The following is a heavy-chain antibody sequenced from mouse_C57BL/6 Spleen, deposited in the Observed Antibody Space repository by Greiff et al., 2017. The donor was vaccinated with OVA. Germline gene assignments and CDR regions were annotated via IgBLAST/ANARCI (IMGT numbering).Heavy chain of an antibody. Sequence: QVHVKQSGAELVRPGASVTLSCKASGYTFTDYEMHWVKQTPVHGLEWIGAIDPETGGTAYNQKFKGKAILTADKSSSTAYMELRSLTSEDSAVYYCTPPITTPQARAWFAYWGQGTLVTVSA. CDR3: TPPITTPQARAWFAY. CDR1: GYTFTDYE. CDR2: IDPETGGT. D-gene: IGHD1-1*01. V-gene: IGHV1-15*01. J-gene: IGHJ3*01.